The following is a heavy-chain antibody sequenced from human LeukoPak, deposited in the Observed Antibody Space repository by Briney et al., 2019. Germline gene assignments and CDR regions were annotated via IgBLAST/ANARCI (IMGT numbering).Heavy chain of an antibody. CDR2: IYYSGST. Sequence: SETLSLTCTVSGGSISSYYWSWIRQPPGKGLEWIGYIYYSGSTNYNPSLKSRVTISVDTSKNQFSLKLSSVTAADTAVYYCARNHYDSSGYKSFDYWGQGTLVTVSS. V-gene: IGHV4-59*01. CDR3: ARNHYDSSGYKSFDY. D-gene: IGHD3-22*01. CDR1: GGSISSYY. J-gene: IGHJ4*02.